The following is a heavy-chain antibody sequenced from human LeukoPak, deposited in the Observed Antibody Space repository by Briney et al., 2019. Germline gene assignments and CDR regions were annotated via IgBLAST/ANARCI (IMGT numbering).Heavy chain of an antibody. J-gene: IGHJ4*02. Sequence: SQTLSLTCAISGDSVSSNSAAWNWIRQSPSRGLEWLGRTYYRCKWYNDYAVSVKSRITINPDTSKNQFSLQLNSVTPEDTAVYYCARDQRYSYGPVGYFDYWGQGTLVTVSS. V-gene: IGHV6-1*01. CDR1: GDSVSSNSAA. CDR2: TYYRCKWYN. CDR3: ARDQRYSYGPVGYFDY. D-gene: IGHD5-18*01.